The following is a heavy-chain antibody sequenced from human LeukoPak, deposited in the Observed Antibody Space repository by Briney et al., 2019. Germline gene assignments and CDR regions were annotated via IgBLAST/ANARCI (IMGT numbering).Heavy chain of an antibody. V-gene: IGHV3-7*01. CDR3: AGDANYGDYDPVIYYMDV. CDR1: GFTFSRYW. D-gene: IGHD4-17*01. Sequence: PGGSLRLSCAASGFTFSRYWMNWVRQAPGKGLEWVANIKQDGSEKYYVDSVKGRFTISRDNAKNSLYLQMNSLRGEETAVYYCAGDANYGDYDPVIYYMDVWGKGTTVTVSS. J-gene: IGHJ6*03. CDR2: IKQDGSEK.